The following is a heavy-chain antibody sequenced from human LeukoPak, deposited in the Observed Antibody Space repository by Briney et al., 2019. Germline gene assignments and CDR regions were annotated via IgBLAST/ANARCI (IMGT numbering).Heavy chain of an antibody. J-gene: IGHJ4*02. CDR2: INWNGGST. CDR3: ARGIRGSGSYKRGYFDY. D-gene: IGHD1-26*01. Sequence: GGSLRLSCAASGFIFDDYDMNWVRQAPGKGLEWVSGINWNGGSTGYADSVKGRFTISRDNAKNSLYLQMNSLRAEDTALYYCARGIRGSGSYKRGYFDYWGQGTLVTVSS. V-gene: IGHV3-20*04. CDR1: GFIFDDYD.